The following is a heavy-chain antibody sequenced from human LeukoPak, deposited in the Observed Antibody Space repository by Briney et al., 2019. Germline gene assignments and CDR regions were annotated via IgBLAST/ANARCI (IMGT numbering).Heavy chain of an antibody. CDR1: GGSFSGYY. D-gene: IGHD4-17*01. Sequence: PSETLSPTCAVYGGSFSGYYWSWIRQPPGKGLEWIGEINHSGSTNYNPSLKSRVTISVDTSKNQFSLKLSSVTAADTAVYYCARGGFYGDYGLDYWGQGTLVTVSS. CDR2: INHSGST. J-gene: IGHJ4*02. V-gene: IGHV4-34*01. CDR3: ARGGFYGDYGLDY.